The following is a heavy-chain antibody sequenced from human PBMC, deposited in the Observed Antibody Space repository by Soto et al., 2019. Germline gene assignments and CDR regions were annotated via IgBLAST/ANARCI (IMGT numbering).Heavy chain of an antibody. D-gene: IGHD4-17*01. V-gene: IGHV4-61*01. CDR2: GSYSGTT. CDR3: ARGATVTQYDY. J-gene: IGHJ4*02. Sequence: SETLALTCTVSGVSVSSGSFYWAWIRQPPGKGLEWIGFGSYSGTTNYKPSLKSRVTISVDTSRSQISLKVSSLTAADTAVYYCARGATVTQYDYWGQGTLVTVSS. CDR1: GVSVSSGSFY.